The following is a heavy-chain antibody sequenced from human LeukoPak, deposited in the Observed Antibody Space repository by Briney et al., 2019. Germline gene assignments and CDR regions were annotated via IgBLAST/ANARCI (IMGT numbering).Heavy chain of an antibody. Sequence: ASVKVSCKASGYTFTGYYMHWVRQAPGQGLEWMGWINPNSGGTNYAQKFQGRVTMTRDTSISTAYMELSRLRSDDTAVYYCARSANYYDSSGYYYYYMDVWGKGTTVTISS. V-gene: IGHV1-2*02. D-gene: IGHD3-22*01. J-gene: IGHJ6*03. CDR1: GYTFTGYY. CDR2: INPNSGGT. CDR3: ARSANYYDSSGYYYYYMDV.